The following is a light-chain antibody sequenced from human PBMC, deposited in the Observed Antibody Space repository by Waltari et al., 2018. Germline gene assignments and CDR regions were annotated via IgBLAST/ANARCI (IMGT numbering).Light chain of an antibody. Sequence: EIVMTQSPATLSVSPGERATLSCRASQSVSSRLAWYQQKAGQAPRLLLYGASTRATGISARFSGSGYGTEFTLTISSLQSEDFAVYYCQQYNDWWTFGPGTKVEIK. V-gene: IGKV3-15*01. J-gene: IGKJ1*01. CDR2: GAS. CDR3: QQYNDWWT. CDR1: QSVSSR.